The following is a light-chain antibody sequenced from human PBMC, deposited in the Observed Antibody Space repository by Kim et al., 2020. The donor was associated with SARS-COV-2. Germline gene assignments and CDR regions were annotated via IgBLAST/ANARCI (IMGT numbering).Light chain of an antibody. CDR2: SNN. J-gene: IGLJ3*02. CDR1: SANIGSNT. Sequence: GQRDTISCSGSSANIGSNTVNWYQQLPGTAPKLLIYSNNQRPSVVPDRFSGSKSGTSASLAISGLQSEDVADYYCAAWDDSLNGWVFGGGTQLTVL. V-gene: IGLV1-44*01. CDR3: AAWDDSLNGWV.